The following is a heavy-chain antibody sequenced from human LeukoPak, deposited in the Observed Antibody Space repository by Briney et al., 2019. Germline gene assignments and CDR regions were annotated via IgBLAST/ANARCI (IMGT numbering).Heavy chain of an antibody. J-gene: IGHJ6*02. D-gene: IGHD3-3*02. V-gene: IGHV3-53*05. CDR1: GLTFSSLW. CDR2: IYSGGST. Sequence: PGGSLRLSCAASGLTFSSLWMSWVRQAPGKGLEWVSVIYSGGSTYYADSVKGRFTISRDDSRNTLYLQINSLRDEDTAIYYCARANCGGACHFSGYGMDVWGQGTTVTVSS. CDR3: ARANCGGACHFSGYGMDV.